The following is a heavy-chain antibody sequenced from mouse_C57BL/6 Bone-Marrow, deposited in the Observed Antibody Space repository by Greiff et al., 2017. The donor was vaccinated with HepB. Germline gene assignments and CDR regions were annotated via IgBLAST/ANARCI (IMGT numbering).Heavy chain of an antibody. Sequence: QVQLQQPGAELVKPGASVKMSCKASGYTFTSYWITWVKQRPGQGLEWIGDIYPGSGSTNYNEKFKSKATLTVDTSSSTAYMQLSSLTSEDSAVYYCVLYYYGSSSWYFDVWGTGTTVTVPS. J-gene: IGHJ1*03. D-gene: IGHD1-1*01. CDR2: IYPGSGST. V-gene: IGHV1-55*01. CDR1: GYTFTSYW. CDR3: VLYYYGSSSWYFDV.